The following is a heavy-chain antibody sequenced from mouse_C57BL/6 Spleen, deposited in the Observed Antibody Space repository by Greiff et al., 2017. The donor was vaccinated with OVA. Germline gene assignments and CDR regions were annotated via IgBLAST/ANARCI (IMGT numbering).Heavy chain of an antibody. CDR2: IYPSDSET. CDR1: GYTFTSYW. Sequence: QVQLQQPGAELVRPGSSVKLSCKASGYTFTSYWMDWVKQRPGQGLEWIGNIYPSDSETHYNQKFKDKATLHVDKSSSTAYMQLSSLTSEDSAVYYCARSSAGYYWYFDVWGTGTTVTVSS. J-gene: IGHJ1*03. CDR3: ARSSAGYYWYFDV. D-gene: IGHD2-2*01. V-gene: IGHV1-61*01.